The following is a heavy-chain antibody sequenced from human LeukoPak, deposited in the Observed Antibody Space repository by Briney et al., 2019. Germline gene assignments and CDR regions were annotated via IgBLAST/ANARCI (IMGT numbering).Heavy chain of an antibody. Sequence: SETLSLTCTVSGDSINSYYWSWIRQPPEKGLEWIGYIYYSGTTSYNPSLKGRVTISVDTSKTQFSLKMNSVTAADTAVCYCARLQRITMAGPDYWYFDLWGRGTLVTVSS. CDR1: GDSINSYY. V-gene: IGHV4-59*01. D-gene: IGHD3-10*01. CDR2: IYYSGTT. CDR3: ARLQRITMAGPDYWYFDL. J-gene: IGHJ2*01.